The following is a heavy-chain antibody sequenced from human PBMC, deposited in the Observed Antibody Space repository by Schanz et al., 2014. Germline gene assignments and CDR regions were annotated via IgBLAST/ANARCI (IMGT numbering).Heavy chain of an antibody. J-gene: IGHJ4*02. CDR2: INPDGSGK. CDR3: ARGRSLGWCDY. CDR1: GFNFGDYY. Sequence: DVQLVESGGGLVQSGGSLRLSCAASGFNFGDYYMTWVRQAPGKGLESVAKINPDGSGKYYVVSVEGRFTISRDNAKNSLYLQMHSLRAEDTAVYYCARGRSLGWCDYWGQGTLVTVSS. V-gene: IGHV3-7*01. D-gene: IGHD2-21*01.